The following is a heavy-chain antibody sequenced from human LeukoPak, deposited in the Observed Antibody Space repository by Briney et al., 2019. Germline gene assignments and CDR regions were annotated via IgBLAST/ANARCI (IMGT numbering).Heavy chain of an antibody. CDR3: ASSYCGGDCYVFDY. D-gene: IGHD2-21*02. J-gene: IGHJ4*02. CDR1: GGSISSSSYY. Sequence: PSETLSLTCTVSGGSISSSSYYWGWIRQPPGKGLEWIASIYYSGSTYYNPSLNSRVTISVDTSKNQFSLKLSSVTAADTAVYYCASSYCGGDCYVFDYWGQGTLVAVSS. V-gene: IGHV4-39*01. CDR2: IYYSGST.